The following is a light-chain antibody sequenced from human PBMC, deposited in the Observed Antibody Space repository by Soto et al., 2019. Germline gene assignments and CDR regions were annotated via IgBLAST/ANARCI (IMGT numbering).Light chain of an antibody. CDR3: QQYNNWPPGT. CDR2: GAS. CDR1: QSVSSRY. V-gene: IGKV3-15*01. Sequence: EIVLTQSPGTLSLSPGERATLSCRASQSVSSRYLAWYQQKPGQAPRLLLYGASTRATGIPARFSGSGSGTEFTLTISSLQSEDFAVYYCQQYNNWPPGTFGQGTKVDIK. J-gene: IGKJ1*01.